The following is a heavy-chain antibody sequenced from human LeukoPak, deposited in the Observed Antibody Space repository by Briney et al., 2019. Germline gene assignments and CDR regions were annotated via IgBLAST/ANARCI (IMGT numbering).Heavy chain of an antibody. J-gene: IGHJ5*02. CDR2: IKYDGSEK. V-gene: IGHV3-7*01. D-gene: IGHD6-19*01. Sequence: GGSLRLSCAASGFTFSSYWMSWVRQAPGKGLEWVANIKYDGSEKYYVDSVKGRFTISRDNAKNSLYLQMNSLRAEDTAVYYCARSIAVAGTGTFDPWGQGTLVTVSS. CDR1: GFTFSSYW. CDR3: ARSIAVAGTGTFDP.